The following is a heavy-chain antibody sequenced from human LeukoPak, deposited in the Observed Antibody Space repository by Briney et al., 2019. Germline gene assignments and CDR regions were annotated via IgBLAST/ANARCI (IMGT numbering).Heavy chain of an antibody. CDR3: AKDLIWFGELGDYGMGV. CDR1: GFTFDDYA. CDR2: ISWNSGSI. Sequence: GGSLRLSCAASGFTFDDYAMHWVRQAPGKGLEWVSGISWNSGSIGYADSVKGRFTISRDNAKNYLYLQMNSLRAEDTALYYCAKDLIWFGELGDYGMGVWGQGTTVTVSS. D-gene: IGHD3-10*01. J-gene: IGHJ6*02. V-gene: IGHV3-9*01.